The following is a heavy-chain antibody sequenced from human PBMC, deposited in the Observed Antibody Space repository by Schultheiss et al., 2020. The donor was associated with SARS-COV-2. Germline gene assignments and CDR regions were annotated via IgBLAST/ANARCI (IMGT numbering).Heavy chain of an antibody. D-gene: IGHD3-22*01. J-gene: IGHJ4*02. CDR3: AREGYYDSSGYDY. Sequence: GGSLRLSCAASGFTFSSYEMNWVRQAPGKGLEWVSYISSSGSTIYYADSVKGRFTISRDNAKNSLYLQMNSLRADDTAVYYCAREGYYDSSGYDYWGQGTLVTVSS. CDR1: GFTFSSYE. V-gene: IGHV3-48*03. CDR2: ISSSGSTI.